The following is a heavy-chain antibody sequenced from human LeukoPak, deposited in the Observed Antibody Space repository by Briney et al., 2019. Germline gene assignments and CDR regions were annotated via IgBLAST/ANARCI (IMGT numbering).Heavy chain of an antibody. D-gene: IGHD1-26*01. Sequence: PGGSLRLSCAASGFTFSFYGMSWVRQAPGKGLEWVSALSGSGGTTYYADFMKGRSTISRDNSKNTLYLQMNSLRAEDTAVYYCARDRVGATLYFDYWGQGTLVTVSS. J-gene: IGHJ4*02. CDR1: GFTFSFYG. CDR3: ARDRVGATLYFDY. CDR2: LSGSGGTT. V-gene: IGHV3-23*01.